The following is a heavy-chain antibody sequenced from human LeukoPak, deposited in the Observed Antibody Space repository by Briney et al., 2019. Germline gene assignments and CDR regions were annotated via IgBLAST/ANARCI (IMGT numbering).Heavy chain of an antibody. Sequence: PSETLSLTCTVSGGSISSYYWSWIRQPPGKGLEWIGYIYYSGSTNYNPSLKSRVTISVDTSKNQFSLKLSSVTAADTAVYYCATGDLTYYDFWSGSIGAFDIWGQGTMVTVSS. CDR3: ATGDLTYYDFWSGSIGAFDI. D-gene: IGHD3-3*01. CDR1: GGSISSYY. V-gene: IGHV4-59*01. CDR2: IYYSGST. J-gene: IGHJ3*02.